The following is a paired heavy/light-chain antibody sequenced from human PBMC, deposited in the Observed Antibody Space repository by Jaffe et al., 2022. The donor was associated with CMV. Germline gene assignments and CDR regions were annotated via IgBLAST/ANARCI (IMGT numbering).Light chain of an antibody. V-gene: IGLV2-14*03. CDR3: TSYRINHTV. CDR2: DVS. CDR1: SSDVGALTY. Sequence: QSALTQPASVSGSPGQSITISCTGTSSDVGALTYVSWYQQHPDKAPKLMIYDVSSRPSGVSNRFSGSKSDNTASLTISGLQAEDEADYYCTSYRINHTVFGGGTKLTVL. J-gene: IGLJ3*02.
Heavy chain of an antibody. CDR1: GFTFNNYA. J-gene: IGHJ4*02. Sequence: EVQLLESGGGLIQPGGSLRLSCVASGFTFNNYAMSWVRQAPGKGLEWVSDISGSGDSTYYADSVKGRFTISRDNSQNTLYLQMNSLRAEDTALFYCAKASGGYSRRYLDYWGQGTLVTVSS. D-gene: IGHD5-18*01. CDR2: ISGSGDST. V-gene: IGHV3-23*01. CDR3: AKASGGYSRRYLDY.